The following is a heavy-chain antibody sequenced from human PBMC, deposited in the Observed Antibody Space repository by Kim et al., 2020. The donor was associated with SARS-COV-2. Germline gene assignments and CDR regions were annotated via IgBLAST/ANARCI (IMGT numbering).Heavy chain of an antibody. CDR3: ARERRGQGITIFGVVTLSEYYGMDV. CDR1: GYSISSGYY. V-gene: IGHV4-38-2*02. D-gene: IGHD3-3*01. J-gene: IGHJ6*02. Sequence: SETLSLTCTVSGYSISSGYYWGWIRQPPGKGLEWIGSIYHSGSTYYNPSLKSRVTISVDTSKNQFSLKLSSVTAADTAVYYCARERRGQGITIFGVVTLSEYYGMDVWGQGTTVTVSS. CDR2: IYHSGST.